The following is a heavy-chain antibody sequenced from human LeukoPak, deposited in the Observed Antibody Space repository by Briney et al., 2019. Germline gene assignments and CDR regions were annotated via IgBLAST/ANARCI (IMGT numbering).Heavy chain of an antibody. CDR1: AYSFTSYW. Sequence: GESLKISCKGSAYSFTSYWIGWVRQMPGKGLEWMGIIYPGDSDTRYSPSFQGQVTISADKSISTAYLQWSSLKASDTAMYYCARSRLTIDYYYYYMDVWGKGTTVTVSS. V-gene: IGHV5-51*01. J-gene: IGHJ6*03. D-gene: IGHD5-24*01. CDR3: ARSRLTIDYYYYYMDV. CDR2: IYPGDSDT.